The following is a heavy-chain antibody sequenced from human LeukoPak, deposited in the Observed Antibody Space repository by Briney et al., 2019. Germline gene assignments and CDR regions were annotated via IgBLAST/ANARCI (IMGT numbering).Heavy chain of an antibody. CDR2: ISAYNGNT. J-gene: IGHJ4*02. Sequence: ASVKVSYKASGYTFTSYGISWVRQAPGQGLEWMGWISAYNGNTNYAQKLQGRVTMTTDTSTSTAYMELRSLRSDDTAVYYCASTELYYDSSGYSPIDFDYWGQGTLVTVSS. V-gene: IGHV1-18*01. CDR3: ASTELYYDSSGYSPIDFDY. D-gene: IGHD3-22*01. CDR1: GYTFTSYG.